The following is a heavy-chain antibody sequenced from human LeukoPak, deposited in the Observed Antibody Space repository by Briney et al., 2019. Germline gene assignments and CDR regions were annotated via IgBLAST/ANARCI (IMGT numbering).Heavy chain of an antibody. Sequence: GGSLRLSCAASGFTFSSYAMSWVRQAPWKGLEWVSSISGSRGSTYYADSVKGRFTISRDNSKNTLYLQMSSLRAEDTAVYYCAKATPQQWLVLDYWGQGTLVTVSS. J-gene: IGHJ4*02. CDR1: GFTFSSYA. D-gene: IGHD6-19*01. CDR2: ISGSRGST. CDR3: AKATPQQWLVLDY. V-gene: IGHV3-23*01.